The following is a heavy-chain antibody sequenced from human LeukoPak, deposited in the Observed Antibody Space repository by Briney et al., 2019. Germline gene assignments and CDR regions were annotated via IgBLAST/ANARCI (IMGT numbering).Heavy chain of an antibody. CDR3: ATLYDLWSGYLTQ. D-gene: IGHD3-3*01. CDR1: GYTLTELS. V-gene: IGHV1-24*01. J-gene: IGHJ4*02. CDR2: FDPEDGET. Sequence: ASVKVSCKVSGYTLTELSMHWVRQAPGKGLEWMGGFDPEDGETIYAQKFQGRVTMTEDPSTDTAYMELSSLRSEDTAVYYCATLYDLWSGYLTQWGQGTLVTVSS.